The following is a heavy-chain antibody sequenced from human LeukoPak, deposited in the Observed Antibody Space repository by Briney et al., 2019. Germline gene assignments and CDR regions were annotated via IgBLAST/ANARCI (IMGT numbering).Heavy chain of an antibody. CDR3: ARNQQLGGHSYYYYGMDV. Sequence: GGSLRLSCVGSGFTSIAYALTWARQAPGKGLEWVSGISGGGVTTYYADSVKGRFTISRDNSKDTLYLQMNSLRADDTAIYYCARNQQLGGHSYYYYGMDVWGQGTTVTVSS. J-gene: IGHJ6*02. CDR2: ISGGGVTT. D-gene: IGHD3-16*01. V-gene: IGHV3-23*01. CDR1: GFTSIAYA.